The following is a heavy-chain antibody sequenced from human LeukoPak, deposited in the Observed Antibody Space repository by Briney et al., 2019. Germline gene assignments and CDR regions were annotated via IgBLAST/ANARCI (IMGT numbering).Heavy chain of an antibody. Sequence: GASVKLSCKASGGTFTSYTISWVRQAPGQGLEWMGRIIPILGIAKSAQKFQGRVKITADKSTSTAYMELSSLRSEDTVLYYCARDRTDILSGHNVYYFDYWGQGTLVTVSS. J-gene: IGHJ4*02. CDR2: IIPILGIA. D-gene: IGHD3-9*01. CDR1: GGTFTSYT. CDR3: ARDRTDILSGHNVYYFDY. V-gene: IGHV1-69*04.